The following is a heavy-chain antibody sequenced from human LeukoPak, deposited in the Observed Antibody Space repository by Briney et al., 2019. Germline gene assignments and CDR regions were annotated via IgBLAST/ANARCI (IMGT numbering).Heavy chain of an antibody. CDR2: ISYDGSNK. J-gene: IGHJ4*02. Sequence: GGSLRLSCAASGFTFSSYGMHWVRQAPGKGLEWVAVISYDGSNKYYADSVKGRFTISRDNSKNTLYLQMNSLRAEDTAVYYCARGSSSWYKTIDYWGQGTLVTVSS. V-gene: IGHV3-30*03. D-gene: IGHD6-13*01. CDR1: GFTFSSYG. CDR3: ARGSSSWYKTIDY.